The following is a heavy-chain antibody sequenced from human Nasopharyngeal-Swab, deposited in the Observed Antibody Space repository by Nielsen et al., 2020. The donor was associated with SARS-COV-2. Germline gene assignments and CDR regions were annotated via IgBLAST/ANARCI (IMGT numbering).Heavy chain of an antibody. V-gene: IGHV4-59*01. CDR1: GGSISSYY. CDR2: IYYSGST. D-gene: IGHD6-13*01. J-gene: IGHJ4*02. CDR3: ARTIIAAAEGYFDY. Sequence: SETLSLTCTVSGGSISSYYWSWIRQPPGKGLEWIRYIYYSGSTNYNPSLKSRVTISVDTSKNQFSLKLSSVTAADTAVYYCARTIIAAAEGYFDYWGQGTLVTVSS.